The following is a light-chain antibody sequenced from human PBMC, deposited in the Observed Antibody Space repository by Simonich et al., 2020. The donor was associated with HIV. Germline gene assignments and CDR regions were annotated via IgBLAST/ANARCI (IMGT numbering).Light chain of an antibody. CDR3: QTWGTGIWV. CDR2: LNRDGSH. V-gene: IGLV4-69*01. Sequence: QLVLTQSPSASASLGASVKLTCTLSSGHSSYAIAWHQQQPEKGPRDLMKLNRDGSHSKGDGIPDRFSGSSSGAERYLTISSLQSEDEADYYCQTWGTGIWVFGGGTKLTVL. CDR1: SGHSSYA. J-gene: IGLJ3*02.